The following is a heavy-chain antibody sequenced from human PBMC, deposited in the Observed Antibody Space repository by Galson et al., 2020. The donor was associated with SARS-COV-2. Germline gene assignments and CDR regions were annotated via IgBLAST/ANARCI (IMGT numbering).Heavy chain of an antibody. Sequence: GESLKISCAASGFTVSSNYMSWVRQAPGKGLEWVSVIYSGGSTYYADSVKGRFTISRDNSKNTLYLQMNSLRAEDTAVYYCARDPSDSSGYYDYCGQGTLVTVSS. V-gene: IGHV3-53*01. D-gene: IGHD3-22*01. CDR3: ARDPSDSSGYYDY. CDR2: IYSGGST. J-gene: IGHJ4*02. CDR1: GFTVSSNY.